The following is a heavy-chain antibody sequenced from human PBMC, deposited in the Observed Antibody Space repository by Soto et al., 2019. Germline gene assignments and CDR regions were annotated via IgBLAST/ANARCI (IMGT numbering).Heavy chain of an antibody. CDR1: GFTFSSYG. V-gene: IGHV3-30*18. CDR2: ISYDGSNK. CDR3: AKDHVAVADYFDY. Sequence: QVPLVESGGGVVQPGRSLRLSCAASGFTFSSYGMHWVRQAPGKGLEWVAVISYDGSNKYYADSVKGRFTISRDNSKNTLYLQMNSLRAEDTAVYYCAKDHVAVADYFDYWGQGTLVTVSS. J-gene: IGHJ4*02. D-gene: IGHD6-19*01.